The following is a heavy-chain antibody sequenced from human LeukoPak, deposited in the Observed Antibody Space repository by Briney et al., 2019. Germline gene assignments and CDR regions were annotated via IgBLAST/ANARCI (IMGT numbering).Heavy chain of an antibody. CDR3: AKDPSRGGKAFDI. J-gene: IGHJ3*02. V-gene: IGHV3-30-3*01. CDR1: GFTFSSYA. Sequence: GRSLRLSCAASGFTFSSYAMHWVRQAPGKGLEWVAVISYDGSNKYYADSVKGRFTISRDNSKNTLYLQMNSLRAEDTAVYYCAKDPSRGGKAFDIWGQGTMVTVSS. D-gene: IGHD3-10*01. CDR2: ISYDGSNK.